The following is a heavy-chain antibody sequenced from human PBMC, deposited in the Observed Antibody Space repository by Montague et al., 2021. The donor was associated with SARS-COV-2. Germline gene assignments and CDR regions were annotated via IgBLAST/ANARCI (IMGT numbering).Heavy chain of an antibody. CDR2: ITGSGHAT. D-gene: IGHD4-17*01. CDR1: GFIFSGYA. Sequence: SLRLSCAASGFIFSGYAMTWVRQAPGKGLEWVSGITGSGHATYYADSVKGRFTISRDNSKNTLFLQMNSLRAEDTAVYYCARVLGTVATSFRRGYFDYWGPGSLVTVSS. J-gene: IGHJ4*02. V-gene: IGHV3-23*01. CDR3: ARVLGTVATSFRRGYFDY.